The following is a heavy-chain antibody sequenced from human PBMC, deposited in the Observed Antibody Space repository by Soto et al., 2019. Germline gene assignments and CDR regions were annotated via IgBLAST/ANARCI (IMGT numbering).Heavy chain of an antibody. J-gene: IGHJ6*02. Sequence: VQVVQSGVEVRRPGSSVKVSCTASGDTFKNCVISWVRQAPGQGLEWMGGIIPLFGTTDFAQRFPGRLTITTDESTTTAYMELSRLSSEDTATYYCAAELGFGKLSVVWGQGTTVIVAS. D-gene: IGHD3-10*01. CDR1: GDTFKNCV. CDR2: IIPLFGTT. V-gene: IGHV1-69*01. CDR3: AAELGFGKLSVV.